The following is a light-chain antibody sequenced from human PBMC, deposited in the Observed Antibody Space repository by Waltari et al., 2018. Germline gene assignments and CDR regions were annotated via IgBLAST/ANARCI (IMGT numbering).Light chain of an antibody. V-gene: IGLV1-40*01. CDR3: QSYDYSLSASV. Sequence: YQPLPGTAPTVFICNHCDRHSGVPDRFSGSKSGTSASLAITGLQVEDEADYYCQSYDYSLSASVFGGGTKLTVL. CDR2: NHC. J-gene: IGLJ3*02.